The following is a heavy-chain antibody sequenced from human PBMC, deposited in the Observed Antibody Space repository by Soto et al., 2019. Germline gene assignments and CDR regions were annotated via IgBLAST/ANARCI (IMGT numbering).Heavy chain of an antibody. Sequence: PSETLSLTCAVYGGSFSGYYWSWIRQPPGKGLEWIGEINHSGSTNYNPSLKSRVTISVDTSKNQSSLKLSSVTAADTAVYYRAREKPYSSSWYHDYWGQGTLVTVS. J-gene: IGHJ4*02. D-gene: IGHD6-13*01. V-gene: IGHV4-34*01. CDR2: INHSGST. CDR3: AREKPYSSSWYHDY. CDR1: GGSFSGYY.